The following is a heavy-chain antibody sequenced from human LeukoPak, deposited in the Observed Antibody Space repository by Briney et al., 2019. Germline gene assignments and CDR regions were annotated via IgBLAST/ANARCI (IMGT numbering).Heavy chain of an antibody. CDR3: ARSGYFWGLDI. CDR1: TYMFSGYY. D-gene: IGHD7-27*01. CDR2: INFNSGDT. J-gene: IGHJ4*02. V-gene: IGHV1-2*02. Sequence: ASLKVSCKGSTYMFSGYYLHWMRQAPGQGLEWMGWINFNSGDTNFGQKFQGRVIMTRDTSISTAYMEVSSLKSDDTALYYCARSGYFWGLDIWGQGTPVTVSS.